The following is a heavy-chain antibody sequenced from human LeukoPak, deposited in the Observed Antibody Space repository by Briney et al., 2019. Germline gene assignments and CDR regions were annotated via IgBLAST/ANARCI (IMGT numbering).Heavy chain of an antibody. CDR2: INPDSGGT. V-gene: IGHV1-2*02. D-gene: IGHD2-2*01. CDR1: GYTFTGYY. Sequence: AAVKVSCKASGYTFTGYYMHWVRQAPGQGLEWMGWINPDSGGTNYAQKFQGRVTITRDTSISTAYMELSRLRSDDTAVYYCARVFHQLPPDYWGQGTLVTVSS. J-gene: IGHJ4*02. CDR3: ARVFHQLPPDY.